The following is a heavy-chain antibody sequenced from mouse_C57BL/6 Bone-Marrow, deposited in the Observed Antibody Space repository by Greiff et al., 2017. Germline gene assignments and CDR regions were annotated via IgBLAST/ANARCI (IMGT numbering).Heavy chain of an antibody. CDR1: GYTFTDYY. CDR2: IYPGSGNT. Sequence: VQRVESGAELVRPGASVKLSCKASGYTFTDYYINWVKQRPGQGLEWIARIYPGSGNTYYNEKFKGKATLTAEKSSSTAYMQLSSLTSEDSAVYFCARSPEFYFDYWGQGTTLTVSS. V-gene: IGHV1-76*01. CDR3: ARSPEFYFDY. J-gene: IGHJ2*01.